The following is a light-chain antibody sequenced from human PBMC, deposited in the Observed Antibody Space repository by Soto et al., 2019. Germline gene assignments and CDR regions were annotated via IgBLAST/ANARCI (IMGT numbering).Light chain of an antibody. CDR2: KAS. J-gene: IGKJ1*01. CDR1: QSIRSW. Sequence: DIQMTQSPSTLSASVGDRVTITCRASQSIRSWLAWYQQKPGKAPKLLIYKASSLETGVPSRFSGSGSGTAFTLIISSLQPDDFARYYCHHYGSSSPSPFGQGTTVDIK. V-gene: IGKV1-5*03. CDR3: HHYGSSSPSP.